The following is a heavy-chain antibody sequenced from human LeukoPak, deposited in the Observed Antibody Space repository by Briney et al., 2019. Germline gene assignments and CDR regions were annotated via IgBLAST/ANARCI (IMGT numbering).Heavy chain of an antibody. CDR3: AKSATVWGGYFDY. D-gene: IGHD4-17*01. V-gene: IGHV3-30*02. CDR2: IGYGGSNK. J-gene: IGHJ4*02. Sequence: GGPLRLSCAASGFPFSSYCMHWVRQAPGKGLEGVAFIGYGGSNKYYADSVKGRFTISRDNSKNTLYLKMNSLRAEDTAVYYCAKSATVWGGYFDYWGQGTLVTVSS. CDR1: GFPFSSYC.